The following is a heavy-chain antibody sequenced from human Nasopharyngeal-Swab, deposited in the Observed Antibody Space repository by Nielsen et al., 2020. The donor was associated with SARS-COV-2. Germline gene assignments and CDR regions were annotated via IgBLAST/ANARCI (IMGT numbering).Heavy chain of an antibody. CDR2: INQDGSDK. J-gene: IGHJ4*02. CDR3: VRLSIATAGVDY. V-gene: IGHV3-7*01. D-gene: IGHD6-13*01. CDR1: GFTLGNYW. Sequence: GESLKISCAASGFTLGNYWMSWVRQAPGKGLEWVANINQDGSDKYYLDSVEGRFTISRDNPKNSLYLQMNSLRAEDTAVFYCVRLSIATAGVDYWGQGTLVTVSS.